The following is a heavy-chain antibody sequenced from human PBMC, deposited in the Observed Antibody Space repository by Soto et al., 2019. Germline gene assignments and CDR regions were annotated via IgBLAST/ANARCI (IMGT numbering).Heavy chain of an antibody. V-gene: IGHV4-34*01. CDR2: INHSGST. Sequence: QVQLQQWGAGLLKPSETLSRTCVVYGGSFSGYYWSWIHQPPGKGLEWIGEINHSGSTNYNPSLKSRVTISVDTSKNQFSLKLSSVTAADTAVYYCARGFRFCSGGSCYSGWFDPWGQGTLVTVSS. CDR3: ARGFRFCSGGSCYSGWFDP. CDR1: GGSFSGYY. D-gene: IGHD2-15*01. J-gene: IGHJ5*02.